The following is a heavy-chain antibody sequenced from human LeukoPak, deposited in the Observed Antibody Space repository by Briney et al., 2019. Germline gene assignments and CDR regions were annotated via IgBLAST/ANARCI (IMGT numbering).Heavy chain of an antibody. CDR3: ARDYRKGYSYGLYYFDY. J-gene: IGHJ4*02. Sequence: ASVKVSCKASGYTFTSYGISWVRQAPGQGLEWMGGIIPIFGTANYAQKFQGRVTITADKSTSTAYMELSSLRSEDTAVYYCARDYRKGYSYGLYYFDYWGQGTLVTVSS. CDR1: GYTFTSYG. CDR2: IIPIFGTA. D-gene: IGHD5-18*01. V-gene: IGHV1-69*06.